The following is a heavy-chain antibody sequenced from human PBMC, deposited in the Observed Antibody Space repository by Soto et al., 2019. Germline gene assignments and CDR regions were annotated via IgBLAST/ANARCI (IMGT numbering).Heavy chain of an antibody. D-gene: IGHD3-22*01. V-gene: IGHV3-30*18. Sequence: GGSLRLSCAASGFTFSSYGMHWVRQAPGKGLEWVAVISYDGSNKYYVDSVKGRFTISRDNSKNTLYLQMNSLRAEDTAVYYCAKDSSITMIVGYYFDYWGQGTLVTVSS. CDR3: AKDSSITMIVGYYFDY. CDR1: GFTFSSYG. CDR2: ISYDGSNK. J-gene: IGHJ4*02.